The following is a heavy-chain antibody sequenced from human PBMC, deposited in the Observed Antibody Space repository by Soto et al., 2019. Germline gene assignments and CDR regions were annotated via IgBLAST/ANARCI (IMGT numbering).Heavy chain of an antibody. V-gene: IGHV3-23*01. J-gene: IGHJ4*02. CDR1: GFTFSSYA. Sequence: GGSLRLSCAASGFTFSSYAMSWVRQAPGKGLEWVSAISGSGGSTYYADSVKGRFTISRDNSKNTLYLQMNSLRAEDTAVYYCAKKDRIMITFGGVIAANDYWGQGTLVTVSS. D-gene: IGHD3-16*02. CDR3: AKKDRIMITFGGVIAANDY. CDR2: ISGSGGST.